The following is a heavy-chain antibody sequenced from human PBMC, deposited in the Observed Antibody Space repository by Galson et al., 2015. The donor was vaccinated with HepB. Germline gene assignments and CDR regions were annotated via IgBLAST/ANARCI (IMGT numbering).Heavy chain of an antibody. CDR1: GFTFTIYG. J-gene: IGHJ6*02. V-gene: IGHV1-18*04. CDR3: ARGKGIAAAGYYYYCGMDV. Sequence: SVMVSCKASGFTFTIYGISWVRQAPGQGLEWMGWISAYNGNTNYAQKLQGRVTMTTDTSTSTAYMELRILRSDDTAVYYCARGKGIAAAGYYYYCGMDVWGQGTTVTVS. CDR2: ISAYNGNT. D-gene: IGHD6-13*01.